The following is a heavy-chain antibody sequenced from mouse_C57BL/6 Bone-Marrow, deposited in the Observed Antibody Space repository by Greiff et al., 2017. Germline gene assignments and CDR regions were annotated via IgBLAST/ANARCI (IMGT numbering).Heavy chain of an antibody. V-gene: IGHV5-6*01. CDR2: ISSGGSYT. CDR3: ARHPYYGNYEAWFAY. D-gene: IGHD2-1*01. Sequence: EVQRVESGGDLVKPGGSLKLSCAASGFTFSSYGMSWVRQTPDKRLEWVATISSGGSYTYYTDSVKGRFTISRYNAKNTLYLQMSSLNAEDTAMYYWARHPYYGNYEAWFAYWGQGTLVTVSA. J-gene: IGHJ3*01. CDR1: GFTFSSYG.